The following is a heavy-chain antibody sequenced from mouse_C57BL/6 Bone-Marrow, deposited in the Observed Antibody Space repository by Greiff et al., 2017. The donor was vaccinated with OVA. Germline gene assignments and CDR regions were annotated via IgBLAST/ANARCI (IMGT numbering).Heavy chain of an antibody. CDR3: AREDDYDGFAY. J-gene: IGHJ3*01. V-gene: IGHV1-52*01. CDR2: IDPSDSET. D-gene: IGHD2-4*01. Sequence: VQLQQPGAELVRPGSSVKLSCKASGYTFTSYWMHWVKQRPIQGLEWIGNIDPSDSETHYNQKFKDKATLTVDKSSSTAYMQLSSLTSEDSADYYCAREDDYDGFAYWGQGTLVTVSA. CDR1: GYTFTSYW.